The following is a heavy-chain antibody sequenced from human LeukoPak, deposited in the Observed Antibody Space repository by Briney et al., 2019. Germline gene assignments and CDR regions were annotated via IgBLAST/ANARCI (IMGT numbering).Heavy chain of an antibody. CDR1: GYTFTDYY. CDR3: ATGDSGSYFDY. V-gene: IGHV1-69-2*01. D-gene: IGHD1-26*01. Sequence: ASVKISCKVSGYTFTDYYMHWAQQAPGKGLEWMGLVDPEDGETIYAEKFQGRVTITADTSTDTAYMELSSLRPEDTAVYYCATGDSGSYFDYWGQGTLVTVSS. CDR2: VDPEDGET. J-gene: IGHJ4*02.